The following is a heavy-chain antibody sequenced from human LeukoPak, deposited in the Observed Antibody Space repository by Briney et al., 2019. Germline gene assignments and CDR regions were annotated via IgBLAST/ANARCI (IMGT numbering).Heavy chain of an antibody. CDR2: ISYDGSNK. CDR3: ARDAIQDSSSWYPYYYYYYMDV. D-gene: IGHD6-13*01. V-gene: IGHV3-30*01. CDR1: GFTFSSYA. Sequence: GGSLRLSCAASGFTFSSYAMHWVRQAPGKGLEWVAVISYDGSNKYYADSVKGRFTIPRDNSKNTLYLQMNSLRAEDTAVYYCARDAIQDSSSWYPYYYYYYMDVWGKGTTVTVSS. J-gene: IGHJ6*03.